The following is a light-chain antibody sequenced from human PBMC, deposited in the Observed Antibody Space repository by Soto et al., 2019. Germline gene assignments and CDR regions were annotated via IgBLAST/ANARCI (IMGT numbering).Light chain of an antibody. J-gene: IGKJ5*01. CDR2: AAS. V-gene: IGKV1-39*01. CDR1: QSISNY. CDR3: QQYDKFPIT. Sequence: DIQMTQSPSSLSASVGDRVSITCRASQSISNYLNWYQQKPGKAPKVLIYAASSLQSGVPSRFNGSGSGTDFTLTISNLQPEDFATYYCQQYDKFPITFGQGTRLEIK.